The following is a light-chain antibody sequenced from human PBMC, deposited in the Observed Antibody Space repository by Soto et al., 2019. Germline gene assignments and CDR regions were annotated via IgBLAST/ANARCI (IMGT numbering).Light chain of an antibody. V-gene: IGKV3-11*01. Sequence: EIVLTQSPATLSLSPVERATLSCMASQSVSSYLAWYQQKPGQAPRLLIYDASNRATGIPARFSGSGSGTDFTLTISSLEPEDFAVYYCQQYGSSPRALTFGGGTKVDIK. CDR2: DAS. J-gene: IGKJ4*01. CDR3: QQYGSSPRALT. CDR1: QSVSSY.